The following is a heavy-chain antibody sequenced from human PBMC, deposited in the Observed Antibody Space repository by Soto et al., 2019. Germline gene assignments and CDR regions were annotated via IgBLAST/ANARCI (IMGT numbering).Heavy chain of an antibody. J-gene: IGHJ4*02. Sequence: QMQLVQSGAEVKKTGSSVTVSCKALGNTFTYRYLHSVRQAPGQALEWMGWITPFSGDVHYAQKFQERVTITRDRSINTAYMQMSSLRSEDTAMYFCASGGAGSGPFTWELPDHWGQGTLVTVSS. CDR1: GNTFTYRY. D-gene: IGHD1-26*01. CDR2: ITPFSGDV. V-gene: IGHV1-45*02. CDR3: ASGGAGSGPFTWELPDH.